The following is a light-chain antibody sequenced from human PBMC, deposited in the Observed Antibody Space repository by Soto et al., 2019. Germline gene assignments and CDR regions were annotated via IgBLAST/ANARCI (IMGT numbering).Light chain of an antibody. CDR1: SSDVGGYNY. V-gene: IGLV2-14*01. J-gene: IGLJ3*02. Sequence: QSALTQPASVSGSPGQSITISCTGTSSDVGGYNYVSWYQQHPGKAPKLMIYEVSNRPLGVSNRFSGSKSGNTASLTISGLQPEDEADYYCTSYTSDSTWVFGGGTKLTVL. CDR3: TSYTSDSTWV. CDR2: EVS.